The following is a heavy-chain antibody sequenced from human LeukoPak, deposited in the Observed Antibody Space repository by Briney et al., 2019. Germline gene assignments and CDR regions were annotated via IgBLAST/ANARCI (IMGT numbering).Heavy chain of an antibody. D-gene: IGHD6-13*01. V-gene: IGHV1-24*01. CDR2: FDPEDGET. CDR1: GYTLTELS. CDR3: ATDLTAAAGTGY. Sequence: ASVKVSCKVSGYTLTELSMHWVRQAPGKGLEWMGGFDPEDGETIYAQKFQGRVTMTEDTSTDTAYMELSSLRSEDTAVYYCATDLTAAAGTGYWSQGTLVTVSS. J-gene: IGHJ4*02.